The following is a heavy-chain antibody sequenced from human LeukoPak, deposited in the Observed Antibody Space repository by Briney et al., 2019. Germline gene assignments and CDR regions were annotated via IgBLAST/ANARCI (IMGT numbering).Heavy chain of an antibody. V-gene: IGHV3-11*04. CDR1: GFTFSDYY. CDR3: ATYSSLNRREFQF. D-gene: IGHD3-22*01. Sequence: PGGSLRLSCAASGFTFSDYYMSWIRQSPGKGLEWVSFISDSGSAIYYADSVKGRFTISRDNAKNSLYLQMNSLRAEDTAVYYCATYSSLNRREFQFWGQGTLLTVSS. CDR2: ISDSGSAI. J-gene: IGHJ1*01.